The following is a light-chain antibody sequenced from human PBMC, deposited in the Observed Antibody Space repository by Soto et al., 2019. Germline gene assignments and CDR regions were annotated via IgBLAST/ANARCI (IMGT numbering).Light chain of an antibody. CDR2: DTS. CDR1: TGAVTSSHY. Sequence: QAVVTQEPSLTVSPGGTVTLTCGSSTGAVTSSHYPYWFQQKPGQAPRTLIYDTSNKHSWTPARFSGSLLGGKAALTLSGAQPEDEAEYYCLLSYSGARYWVFGGGTKLTVL. V-gene: IGLV7-46*01. CDR3: LLSYSGARYWV. J-gene: IGLJ3*02.